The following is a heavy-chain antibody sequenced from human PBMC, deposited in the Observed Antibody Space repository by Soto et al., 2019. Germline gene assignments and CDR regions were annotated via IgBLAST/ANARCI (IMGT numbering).Heavy chain of an antibody. V-gene: IGHV3-23*01. J-gene: IGHJ5*02. D-gene: IGHD6-19*01. CDR3: ARPAITVAGTRWFDP. CDR2: TGGGRT. CDR1: GFTSSTSA. Sequence: EVQLLESGGGVVPPGGSLRLSCVASGFTSSTSAINWVRQAPGKGLEWVSGTGGGRTYYADSVKGRFTISRDDARNTLYLQMNSLRVEDTAVYYCARPAITVAGTRWFDPWGQGTLVTVSS.